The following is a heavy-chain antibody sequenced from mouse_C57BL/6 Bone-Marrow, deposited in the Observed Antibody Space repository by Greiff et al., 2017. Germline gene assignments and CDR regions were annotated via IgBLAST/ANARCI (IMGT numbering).Heavy chain of an antibody. D-gene: IGHD1-1*01. CDR3: ARHYYGSSYDYAMDY. J-gene: IGHJ4*01. Sequence: DVKLQESGGDLVKPGGSLKLSCAASGFTFSSYGMSWVRQTPDKRLEWVATISSGGSYTYYPDSVKGRFTISRDNAKKTLYLQMSSLKSEDTAMYYCARHYYGSSYDYAMDYWGQGTSVTVSS. CDR1: GFTFSSYG. CDR2: ISSGGSYT. V-gene: IGHV5-6*02.